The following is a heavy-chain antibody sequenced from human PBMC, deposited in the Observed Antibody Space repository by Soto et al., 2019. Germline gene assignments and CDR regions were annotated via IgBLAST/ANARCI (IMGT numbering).Heavy chain of an antibody. CDR3: ARRIVTSSSHAFDI. CDR1: GFTFSDYY. CDR2: ITGGTTT. D-gene: IGHD1-26*01. V-gene: IGHV3-11*01. Sequence: GGSLRLSCAASGFTFSDYYMSWIRQAPGKGLEWISYITGGTTTYYADSVKGRFTISRDNAKASLYLQMNSLRVEDTAVYYCARRIVTSSSHAFDIWGQGTMVTVSS. J-gene: IGHJ3*02.